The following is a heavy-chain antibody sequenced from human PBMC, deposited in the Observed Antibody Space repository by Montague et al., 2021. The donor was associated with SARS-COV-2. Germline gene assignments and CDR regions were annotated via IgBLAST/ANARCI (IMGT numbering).Heavy chain of an antibody. CDR1: GGSISSYY. Sequence: SETLSLTCTVSGGSISSYYWSWIRQSPGKGLEWIGYIYYSGRTNYNPSLKSRVTISVDTSKNQFSLKMISVIATDTAVYYSVRGGGNSADYDSYAMDVWGQGTTFTVPS. D-gene: IGHD4-23*01. J-gene: IGHJ6*02. V-gene: IGHV4-59*01. CDR3: VRGGGNSADYDSYAMDV. CDR2: IYYSGRT.